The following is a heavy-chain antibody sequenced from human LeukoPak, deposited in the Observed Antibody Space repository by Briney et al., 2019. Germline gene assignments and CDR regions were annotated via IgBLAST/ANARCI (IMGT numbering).Heavy chain of an antibody. CDR1: GFTFSNYG. D-gene: IGHD6-13*01. Sequence: GGSLRLSCAASGFTFSNYGIHWVRQAPGKGLEWVAFIRYDGSIKYYADSVKGRFTISRDNSKNSLYLQMNSLRAEDTAVYYRARGYSSSWHHYYYYMDVWGKGTTVTVSS. CDR3: ARGYSSSWHHYYYYMDV. V-gene: IGHV3-30*02. J-gene: IGHJ6*03. CDR2: IRYDGSIK.